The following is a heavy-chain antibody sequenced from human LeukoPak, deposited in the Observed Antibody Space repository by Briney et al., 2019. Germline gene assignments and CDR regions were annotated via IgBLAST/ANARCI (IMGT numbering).Heavy chain of an antibody. CDR3: ARVPRSVGYCSGGSCYEGSWFDP. Sequence: GGSLRLSCAASGFTFSSYSMNWVRQAPGKGLEWVSSISSSSSYIYYADSVKGRFTISRDNAKNSLYLQMNSLRAEDTAVYYCARVPRSVGYCSGGSCYEGSWFDPWGQGTLVTVSS. D-gene: IGHD2-15*01. CDR1: GFTFSSYS. V-gene: IGHV3-21*01. CDR2: ISSSSSYI. J-gene: IGHJ5*02.